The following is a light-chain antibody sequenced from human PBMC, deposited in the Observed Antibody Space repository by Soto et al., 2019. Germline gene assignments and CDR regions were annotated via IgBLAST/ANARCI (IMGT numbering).Light chain of an antibody. Sequence: QSVLTQPPSVSEAPRQRVSISCSGGSSNIGNNAVNWYQQLPGKAPKLLIYYDDLLPSGVSDRFSGSRSGTSASLAISGLQSEDEADYYCSSFTNNNTPHVVFGGGTKLTVL. CDR1: SSNIGNNA. CDR3: SSFTNNNTPHVV. V-gene: IGLV1-36*01. J-gene: IGLJ2*01. CDR2: YDD.